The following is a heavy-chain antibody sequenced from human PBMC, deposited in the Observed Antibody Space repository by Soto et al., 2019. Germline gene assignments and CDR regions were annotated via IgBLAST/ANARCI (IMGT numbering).Heavy chain of an antibody. CDR3: ARHPPSSPSYYYGLDV. J-gene: IGHJ6*02. CDR2: INPNSGDT. V-gene: IGHV1-2*02. CDR1: GYTFTGYY. D-gene: IGHD6-13*01. Sequence: ASVKDSCKAFGYTFTGYYMHGVRQAPGQGLEWMGCINPNSGDTNFAQKFQGRVTMTRDTSISTAYMELSRLRSDDTAVFYCARHPPSSPSYYYGLDVWGQGTTVTVSS.